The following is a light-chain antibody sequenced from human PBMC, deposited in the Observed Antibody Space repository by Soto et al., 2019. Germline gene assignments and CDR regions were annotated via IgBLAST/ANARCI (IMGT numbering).Light chain of an antibody. CDR2: AAS. J-gene: IGKJ1*01. Sequence: DIQMTQSPSSLSASVGDRVTITCRASQSISSYLNWYQQKPGKAPKLLIYAASSLQSGLPSRFSGSGSGTDFTLTISSLQREDFATYYCQQSYRTPVTFGQGTKVEIK. CDR1: QSISSY. V-gene: IGKV1-39*01. CDR3: QQSYRTPVT.